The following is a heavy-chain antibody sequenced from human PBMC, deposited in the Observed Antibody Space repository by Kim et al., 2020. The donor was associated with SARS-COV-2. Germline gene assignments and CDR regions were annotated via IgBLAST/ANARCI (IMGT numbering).Heavy chain of an antibody. D-gene: IGHD3-10*01. CDR2: FDPEDGET. CDR3: ATFPTYYYGSGSYYPGAFDI. Sequence: ASVKVSCKVSGYTLTELSMHWVRQAPGKGLEWMGGFDPEDGETIYAQKFQGRVTMTEDTSTDTAYMELSSLRSEDTAVYYCATFPTYYYGSGSYYPGAFDIWGQGTMVTVSS. V-gene: IGHV1-24*01. CDR1: GYTLTELS. J-gene: IGHJ3*02.